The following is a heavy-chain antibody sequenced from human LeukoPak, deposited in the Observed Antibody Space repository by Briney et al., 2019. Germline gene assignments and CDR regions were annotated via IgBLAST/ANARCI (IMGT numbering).Heavy chain of an antibody. D-gene: IGHD1-14*01. CDR3: AREDAGLVDY. V-gene: IGHV4-59*01. CDR2: IYYSGST. J-gene: IGHJ4*02. CDR1: GGSISSYY. Sequence: PSETLSLTCTVSGGSISSYYWSWIRQPPGKGLEWIGYIYYSGSTNYNPSLKSRVTISVDTSKNQFSLKLSSVTAAATAVYYGAREDAGLVDYWGQGTLVTVSS.